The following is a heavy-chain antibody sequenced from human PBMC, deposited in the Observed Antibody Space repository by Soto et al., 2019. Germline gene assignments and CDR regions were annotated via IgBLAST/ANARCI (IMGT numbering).Heavy chain of an antibody. CDR3: ARGRTVNFYGMDV. V-gene: IGHV1-2*02. CDR1: GYTFTDHY. J-gene: IGHJ6*02. Sequence: QVQLVQSGAEVKKPGASVKVSYVASGYTFTDHYIHWVRQAPGQGLEWMGWINPHSGDTIYAQKFQGRVTLTRDTSISTAYMDLSRLRSDDTAVYYCARGRTVNFYGMDVWGQGTTVNVSS. CDR2: INPHSGDT. D-gene: IGHD4-17*01.